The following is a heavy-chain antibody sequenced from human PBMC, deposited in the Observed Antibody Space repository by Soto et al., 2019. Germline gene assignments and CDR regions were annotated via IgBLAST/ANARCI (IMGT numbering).Heavy chain of an antibody. CDR2: IKQDGSEK. CDR1: GFTFSSYW. D-gene: IGHD3-16*02. J-gene: IGHJ4*02. V-gene: IGHV3-7*01. Sequence: ESGGGLVQPGGSLRLSCAASGFTFSSYWMSWVRQAPGKGLEWVANIKQDGSEKYYVDSVKGRFTISRDNAKNSLYLQMNSLRAEDTAVYYCARGSIWGSYRRFDYWGQGTLVTVSS. CDR3: ARGSIWGSYRRFDY.